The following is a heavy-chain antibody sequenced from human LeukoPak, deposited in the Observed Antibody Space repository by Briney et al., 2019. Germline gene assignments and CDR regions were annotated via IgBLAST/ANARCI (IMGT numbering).Heavy chain of an antibody. J-gene: IGHJ4*02. CDR2: ISSSSSYI. CDR3: ARGGYSYGLLDY. CDR1: GFTFSSYS. V-gene: IGHV3-21*01. D-gene: IGHD5-18*01. Sequence: PWGSLRLSCAASGFTFSSYSMNWVRQAPGKGLEWVSSISSSSSYIYYADSVKGRFTISRDNAKNSLYLQMNSLRAEDTAVYYCARGGYSYGLLDYWGQGTLVTVSS.